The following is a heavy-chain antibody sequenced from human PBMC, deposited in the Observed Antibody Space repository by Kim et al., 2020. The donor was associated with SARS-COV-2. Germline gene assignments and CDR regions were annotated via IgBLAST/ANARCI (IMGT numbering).Heavy chain of an antibody. D-gene: IGHD3-22*01. CDR3: TSLFSVISLTFYYYYGMDV. V-gene: IGHV3-49*03. Sequence: GGSLRLSCTASGFTFGDYAMSWFRQAPGKGLEWVGFIRSKAYGGTTEYAASVKGRFTISRDDSKSIAYLQMNSLKTEDTAVYYCTSLFSVISLTFYYYYGMDVWGQGTTVTVSS. CDR2: IRSKAYGGTT. J-gene: IGHJ6*02. CDR1: GFTFGDYA.